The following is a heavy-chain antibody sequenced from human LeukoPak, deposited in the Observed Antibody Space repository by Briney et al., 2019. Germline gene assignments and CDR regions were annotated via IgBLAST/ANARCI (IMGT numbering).Heavy chain of an antibody. CDR3: ARDKSVGATPFDY. J-gene: IGHJ4*02. D-gene: IGHD1-26*01. Sequence: GGSLRLSCAASGFVFSNYWMGWVRQAPGKGLERVANIKQDGSEKYYVDSVKGRFTISRDNAKNSLYLQMSNLRAEDTAVCYCARDKSVGATPFDYWGQGTLVTVSS. CDR1: GFVFSNYW. CDR2: IKQDGSEK. V-gene: IGHV3-7*05.